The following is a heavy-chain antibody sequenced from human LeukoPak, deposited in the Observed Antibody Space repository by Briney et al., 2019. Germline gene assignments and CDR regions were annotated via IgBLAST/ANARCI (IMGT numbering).Heavy chain of an antibody. V-gene: IGHV4-61*02. CDR1: GGSISSGSYY. Sequence: SETLSLTCTVSGGSISSGSYYWSWIRQPAGKGLEWIGRIYTSGSTNYNPSLKSRVTISVDTSKNQFSLKLSSVTAADTAVYYCARAGAVAGQFDYWGQGTLVTVSS. CDR2: IYTSGST. CDR3: ARAGAVAGQFDY. J-gene: IGHJ4*02. D-gene: IGHD6-19*01.